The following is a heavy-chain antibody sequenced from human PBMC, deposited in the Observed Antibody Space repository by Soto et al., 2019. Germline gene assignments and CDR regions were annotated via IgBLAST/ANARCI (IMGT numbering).Heavy chain of an antibody. D-gene: IGHD1-1*01. J-gene: IGHJ3*02. CDR1: GGSISSYY. CDR3: ARLGQLNAFDI. CDR2: IYYSGST. V-gene: IGHV4-59*08. Sequence: SSETLSLTCTVSGGSISSYYWSWIRQPPGKGLEWIGYIYYSGSTNYNPSLKSRVTISVDTSKNQFSLKLSSVTAADTAVYYCARLGQLNAFDIWGQATMVTVSS.